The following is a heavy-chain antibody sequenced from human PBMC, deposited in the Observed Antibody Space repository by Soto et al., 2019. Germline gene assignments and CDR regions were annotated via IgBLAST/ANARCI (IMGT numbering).Heavy chain of an antibody. Sequence: XSGKSSCKASVHTFSGYYVHCGREAPQQRREWMGWVNPISGRTHYAQKFQGRVSMTRDTTLSAVYIELRSLRRDDMAVYFCASDYVGDDLTVTTGEFGRFWGQGTRVT. D-gene: IGHD1-26*01. J-gene: IGHJ4*02. CDR2: VNPISGRT. V-gene: IGHV1-2*02. CDR1: VHTFSGYY. CDR3: ASDYVGDDLTVTTGEFGRF.